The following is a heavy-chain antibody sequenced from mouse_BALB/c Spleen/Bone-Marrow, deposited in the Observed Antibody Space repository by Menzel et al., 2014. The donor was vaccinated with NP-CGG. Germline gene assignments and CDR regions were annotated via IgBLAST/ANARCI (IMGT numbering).Heavy chain of an antibody. V-gene: IGHV1-18*01. D-gene: IGHD1-1*02. J-gene: IGHJ4*01. Sequence: VQLQQSGPEVVKPGASVKIPCKTSGYTFTDHNVDWVKQSQGKSLEWIGDINPNNGGTIYNQKFKGKATLTVDKSSSTAYIELRSLTSEDTAVYYCARRGNYGHAMDYWGQGTSVTVSS. CDR1: GYTFTDHN. CDR3: ARRGNYGHAMDY. CDR2: INPNNGGT.